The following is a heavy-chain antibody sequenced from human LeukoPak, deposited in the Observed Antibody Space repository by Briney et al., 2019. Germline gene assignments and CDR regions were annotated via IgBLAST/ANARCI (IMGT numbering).Heavy chain of an antibody. CDR1: GFIFSNAW. Sequence: GGSLRLSCAASGFIFSNAWMSWVRQAPGKGLEWVGRIKTKSDGGTTDYAAPVKGRFTISRDDSKKMIYLHINGLKTEDTAVYYCTTESRFRLILDYWGQGALVTVSS. D-gene: IGHD2-21*01. CDR2: IKTKSDGGTT. J-gene: IGHJ4*02. CDR3: TTESRFRLILDY. V-gene: IGHV3-15*01.